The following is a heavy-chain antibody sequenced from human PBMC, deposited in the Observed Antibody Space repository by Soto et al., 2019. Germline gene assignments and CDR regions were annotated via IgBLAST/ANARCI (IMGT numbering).Heavy chain of an antibody. V-gene: IGHV3-48*03. J-gene: IGHJ6*02. CDR1: GFTFSSYE. D-gene: IGHD4-17*01. CDR2: ISSSGSTI. CDR3: ARDVAYGGYYYYGMEG. Sequence: VVSLRLSCAASGFTFSSYEMNWVRQAPGKGLEWVSYISSSGSTIYYADSVKGRFTISRDNAKNSLYLQMNSLRAEDTAVYYCARDVAYGGYYYYGMEGWCPGTTVT.